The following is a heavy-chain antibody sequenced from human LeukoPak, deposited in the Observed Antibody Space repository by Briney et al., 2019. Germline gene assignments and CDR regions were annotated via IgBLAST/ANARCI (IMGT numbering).Heavy chain of an antibody. J-gene: IGHJ4*02. CDR1: GFTFSSYA. Sequence: AGGSLRLSCAASGFTFSSYAMSWVRQAPGKGLEWVSAISGSGGSTYYADSVKGRFTISRDNSKSTLYLQMNSLRAEDTAVYYCARGRRYYDFWSGYLDYWGQGTLVTVSS. CDR3: ARGRRYYDFWSGYLDY. CDR2: ISGSGGST. V-gene: IGHV3-23*01. D-gene: IGHD3-3*01.